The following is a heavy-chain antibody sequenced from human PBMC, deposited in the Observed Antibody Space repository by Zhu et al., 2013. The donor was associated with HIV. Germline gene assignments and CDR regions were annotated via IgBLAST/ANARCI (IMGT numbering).Heavy chain of an antibody. J-gene: IGHJ6*02. CDR1: GYTFTTYH. CDR2: INANPSGGVP. Sequence: QVQLVQSGAEVKKPGTSVKVSCKASGYTFTTYHIHWVRQAPGQGLEWMGMINANPSGGVPNYAQKFQDRISMTRDTSTSTVYMELSSLRSEDTAVYYCGRPGTLGISIFGDAMDVWAKGPRSPSP. D-gene: IGHD3-3*01. V-gene: IGHV1-46*01. CDR3: GRPGTLGISIFGDAMDV.